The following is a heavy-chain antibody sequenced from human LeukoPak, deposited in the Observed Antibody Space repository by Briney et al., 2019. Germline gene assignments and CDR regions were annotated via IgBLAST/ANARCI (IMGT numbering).Heavy chain of an antibody. CDR3: ARTYYYGSGSYHP. V-gene: IGHV4-59*01. CDR2: IYYSGST. Sequence: SETLSLTCTVSGGSISNYYWSWIRQPPGKGLEWIGYIYYSGSTNYNPSLKSRVTISVDTSKNQFSLKLSSVTAADTAVYYCARTYYYGSGSYHPWGQGTLVTVSS. D-gene: IGHD3-10*01. CDR1: GGSISNYY. J-gene: IGHJ5*02.